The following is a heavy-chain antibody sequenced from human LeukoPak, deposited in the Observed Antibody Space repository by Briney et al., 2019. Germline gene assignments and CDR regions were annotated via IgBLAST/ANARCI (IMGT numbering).Heavy chain of an antibody. Sequence: SVKVSCKASGGTFSSYAISWVRQAPGQGLEWMGGITPIFGTANYAQKFQGRVTITADESTSTAYMELSSLRSEDTAVYYCARENLAAAGTRPIDYWGQGTLVTVSS. CDR1: GGTFSSYA. J-gene: IGHJ4*02. CDR2: ITPIFGTA. D-gene: IGHD6-13*01. V-gene: IGHV1-69*13. CDR3: ARENLAAAGTRPIDY.